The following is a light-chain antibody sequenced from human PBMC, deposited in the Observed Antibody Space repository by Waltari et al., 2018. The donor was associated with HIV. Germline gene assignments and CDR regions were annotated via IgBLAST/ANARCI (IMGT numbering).Light chain of an antibody. J-gene: IGLJ2*01. CDR1: SNDVGPYDY. CDR2: EVY. Sequence: QSALTQPPTASGSPGQSVPISCSGTSNDVGPYDYVPWYQQHPDKAPRLIIYEVYKRPSWGLDRFSASKSGDSASLTVSGLQAEDEADYYCTSYAGSDNLMLFGGGTKVTVL. V-gene: IGLV2-8*01. CDR3: TSYAGSDNLML.